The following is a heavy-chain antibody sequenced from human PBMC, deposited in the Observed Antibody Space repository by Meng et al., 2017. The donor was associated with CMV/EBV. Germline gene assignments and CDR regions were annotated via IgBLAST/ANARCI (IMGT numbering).Heavy chain of an antibody. CDR3: ASMVVTRGWFDP. CDR1: GFTFGDYA. CDR2: IYSGGST. Sequence: GESLKISCTASGFTFGDYAMSWVRQAPGKGLEWVSVIYSGGSTCYADSVKGRFTISRDNSKNTLYLQMNSLRAEDTAVYYCASMVVTRGWFDPWGQGTLVTVSS. V-gene: IGHV3-53*01. D-gene: IGHD4/OR15-4a*01. J-gene: IGHJ5*02.